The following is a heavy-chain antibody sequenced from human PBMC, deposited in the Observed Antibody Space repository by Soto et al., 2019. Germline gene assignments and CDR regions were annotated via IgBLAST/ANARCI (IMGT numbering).Heavy chain of an antibody. CDR2: ISYSGST. CDR1: GGSLSSDRYY. D-gene: IGHD3-22*01. Sequence: ETLCHRCTVSGGSLSSDRYYWGWLRQDPEKGLEWIASISYSGSTYYNPTLKSRLIISVDTSKSQFSLKLSSVTAADTAVYYCARSRYYDSSGYRALDAFDIWGQGTMVT. CDR3: ARSRYYDSSGYRALDAFDI. J-gene: IGHJ3*02. V-gene: IGHV4-39*01.